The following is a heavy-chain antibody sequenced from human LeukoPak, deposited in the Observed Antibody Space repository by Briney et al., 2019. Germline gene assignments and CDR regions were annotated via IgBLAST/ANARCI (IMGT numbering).Heavy chain of an antibody. CDR2: ISGSGGST. D-gene: IGHD1-1*01. J-gene: IGHJ4*02. V-gene: IGHV3-23*01. CDR1: GFTFSSYA. Sequence: GGSLRLSCAASGFTFSSYAMSWVRQAPGKGLEWVSAISGSGGSTYYADSVKGRFTISRDNSKNTLYLQMNSLRAEDTAVYYCAKEDKGTTVAGKSADFDYWGQGTLVTVSS. CDR3: AKEDKGTTVAGKSADFDY.